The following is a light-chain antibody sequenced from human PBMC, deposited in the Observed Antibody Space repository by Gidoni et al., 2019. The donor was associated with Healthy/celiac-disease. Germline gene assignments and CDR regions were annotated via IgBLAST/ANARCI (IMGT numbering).Light chain of an antibody. J-gene: IGKJ5*01. CDR1: QSVSSSY. CDR3: QQYGSSSFT. Sequence: EIVLTQSPGTLSLSPGERATLSCRASQSVSSSYLAWYQQKPGQAPRLLVYAASSRATGIPDRFSGSGSGTDFTLTIIRLEPEDFAVYDCQQYGSSSFTFGQGTRLEIK. CDR2: AAS. V-gene: IGKV3-20*01.